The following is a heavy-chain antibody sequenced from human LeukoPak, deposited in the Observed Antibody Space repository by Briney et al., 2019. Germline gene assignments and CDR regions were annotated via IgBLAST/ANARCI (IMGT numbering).Heavy chain of an antibody. CDR3: AREKGGYCSGGSCYTSSHFDY. D-gene: IGHD2-15*01. CDR1: GFTFSSYG. CDR2: ISGSGGST. V-gene: IGHV3-23*01. J-gene: IGHJ4*02. Sequence: GGSLRLSCAASGFTFSSYGMSWVRRAPGKGLEWVSAISGSGGSTYYADSVKGRFTISRDNSKNSLYLQMNSLRAEDTALYYCAREKGGYCSGGSCYTSSHFDYWGQGTLVTVSS.